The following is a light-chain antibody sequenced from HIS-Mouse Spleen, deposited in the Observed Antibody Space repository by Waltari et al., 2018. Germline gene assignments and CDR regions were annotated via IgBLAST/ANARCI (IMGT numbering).Light chain of an antibody. J-gene: IGLJ2*01. Sequence: QSALTQPASVSGSPGQSTTISCTGTSSDVGGYNYVSWYQQHPGKAPKLMIYDVSNRPSGGSNRFSGSKSGNTASLTISGLQAEGEADYYCSSYTSSSTEVFGGGTKLTVL. CDR1: SSDVGGYNY. CDR2: DVS. V-gene: IGLV2-14*03. CDR3: SSYTSSSTEV.